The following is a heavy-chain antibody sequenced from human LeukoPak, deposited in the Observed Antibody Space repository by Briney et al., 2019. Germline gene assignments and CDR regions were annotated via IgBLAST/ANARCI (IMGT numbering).Heavy chain of an antibody. J-gene: IGHJ6*03. V-gene: IGHV1-2*02. CDR3: ARVYYGSGSVPNKYYYMDV. CDR2: INPNSGGT. Sequence: ASVNVSCKASGYTFIGYYMHWVRQAPGQGLEWMGWINPNSGGTNYAQNFQGRVTMTRDTSINTAYMELSRLRSDDTAVYYCARVYYGSGSVPNKYYYMDVWGKGTTVTISS. D-gene: IGHD3-10*01. CDR1: GYTFIGYY.